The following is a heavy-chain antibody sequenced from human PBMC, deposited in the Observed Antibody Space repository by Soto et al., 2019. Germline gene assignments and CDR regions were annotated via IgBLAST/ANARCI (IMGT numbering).Heavy chain of an antibody. V-gene: IGHV1-3*01. CDR2: INVGNGDT. CDR3: ALSSTWDGPFDF. CDR1: GYTFTTYG. Sequence: QVQLVQSGAEVKKPGASVKLSCKASGYTFTTYGLHCVRQAPGQGLAWMGWINVGNGDTKYSQEFQGRVTITRDTSASTGYMELSNLRSADTGVYCYALSSTWDGPFDFWGQGTLVTVSS. D-gene: IGHD6-13*01. J-gene: IGHJ4*02.